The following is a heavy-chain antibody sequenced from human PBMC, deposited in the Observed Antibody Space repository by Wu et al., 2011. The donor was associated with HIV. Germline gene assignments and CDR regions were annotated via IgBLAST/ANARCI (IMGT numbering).Heavy chain of an antibody. J-gene: IGHJ3*02. CDR1: GYAFTTFD. CDR3: TPDNRERGPSPFDI. D-gene: IGHD3-16*01. Sequence: QVQLVQSGAEVKKPGASVKVSCTASGYAFTTFDINWVRHATGQGLEWMGWMNPDSDGTNNAEKFQGRLTLTADRSTDTVYMELTSLRSEDTAVFYCTPDNRERGPSPFDIWGQGTLVTVSS. CDR2: MNPDSDGT. V-gene: IGHV1-8*03.